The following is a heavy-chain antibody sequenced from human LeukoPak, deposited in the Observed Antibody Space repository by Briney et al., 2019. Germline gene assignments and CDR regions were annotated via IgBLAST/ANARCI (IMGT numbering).Heavy chain of an antibody. CDR1: GLSFSSFA. D-gene: IGHD3-16*01. CDR3: ARASWVSSTDAVR. V-gene: IGHV3-23*01. Sequence: GGSLRLSCAASGLSFSSFAMSWVRQGPARGLEWVSSIRGNGETFYGDSVKGRFTLFSDSSMNTVYFQLNNLRVEDTAIYYCARASWVSSTDAVRWGQGTLVTVSS. CDR2: IRGNGET. J-gene: IGHJ4*02.